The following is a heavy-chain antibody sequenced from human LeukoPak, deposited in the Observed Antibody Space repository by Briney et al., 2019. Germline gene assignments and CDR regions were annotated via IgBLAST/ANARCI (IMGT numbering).Heavy chain of an antibody. CDR3: ARLRLQYLNFDY. Sequence: SETLSLTCTVSGGSISSSSYYWGWIRQPPGKGLEWIGSICYSGSTYYNLSLKSRVTISVDTSKNQFSPKLSSVTAADTAVYYCARLRLQYLNFDYWGQGTLVTVSS. D-gene: IGHD4-11*01. CDR1: GGSISSSSYY. CDR2: ICYSGST. V-gene: IGHV4-39*01. J-gene: IGHJ4*02.